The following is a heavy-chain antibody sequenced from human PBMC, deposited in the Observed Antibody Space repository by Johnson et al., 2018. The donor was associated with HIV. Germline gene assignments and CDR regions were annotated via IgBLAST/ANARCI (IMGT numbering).Heavy chain of an antibody. Sequence: QVQLVESGGGVVQPGGSLRLSCAASGFTFSNYGMHSVRQAPGKGLEWVAVIWYDGRNKYYADYVKGRFTLSRDNSKNTLYLQMNSRGAEDTAVYYCAREQTSMVQGVIWAFDIWGQGTMVTVSS. J-gene: IGHJ3*02. D-gene: IGHD3-10*01. V-gene: IGHV3-33*01. CDR3: AREQTSMVQGVIWAFDI. CDR2: IWYDGRNK. CDR1: GFTFSNYG.